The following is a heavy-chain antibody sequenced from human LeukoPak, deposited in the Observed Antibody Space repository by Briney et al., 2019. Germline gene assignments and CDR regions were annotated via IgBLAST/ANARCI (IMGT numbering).Heavy chain of an antibody. D-gene: IGHD3-3*01. J-gene: IGHJ4*02. CDR2: IRSKAYGGTT. CDR3: TRDPRHGEWLFLFDY. V-gene: IGHV3-49*04. Sequence: PGGSLRLSCTASGFTFGDYAMSCVRQAPGKGLEWVGFIRSKAYGGTTEYAASVKGRFTISRDDSKSIAYLQMNSLKTEDTAVYYCTRDPRHGEWLFLFDYWGQGTLVTVSS. CDR1: GFTFGDYA.